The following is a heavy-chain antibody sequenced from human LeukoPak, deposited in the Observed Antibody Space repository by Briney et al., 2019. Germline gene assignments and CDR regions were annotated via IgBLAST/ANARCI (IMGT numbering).Heavy chain of an antibody. CDR3: AHRLGFGGYVD. CDR1: GFSLTTSGVG. Sequence: KESGPTLVKPTQTLTLTCFFSGFSLTTSGVGVGWIRQPPGKALEWLALIYWDDDKRYSPSLKSRLTITKDTSKNQVVLTMTNVDPVDTATYYCAHRLGFGGYVDWGQGTLVTVSS. J-gene: IGHJ4*02. V-gene: IGHV2-5*02. D-gene: IGHD5-12*01. CDR2: IYWDDDK.